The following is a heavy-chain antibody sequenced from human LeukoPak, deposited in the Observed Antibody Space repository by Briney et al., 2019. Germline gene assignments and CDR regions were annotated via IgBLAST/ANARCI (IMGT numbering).Heavy chain of an antibody. CDR3: ARGTIAAAGYYYFDY. V-gene: IGHV3-7*04. D-gene: IGHD6-13*01. Sequence: GGSLRLSCAVSGFSISNYWMTWVRQAPGKGLEWLANIKQDGSEKYYADSVKGRFTISRDNAKNSLYLQMNSLRAEDTAVYYCARGTIAAAGYYYFDYWGQGTQVTVSS. J-gene: IGHJ4*02. CDR2: IKQDGSEK. CDR1: GFSISNYW.